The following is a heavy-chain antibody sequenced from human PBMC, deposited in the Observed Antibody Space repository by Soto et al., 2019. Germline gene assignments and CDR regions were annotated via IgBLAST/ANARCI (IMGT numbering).Heavy chain of an antibody. J-gene: IGHJ6*03. CDR2: INAGNGNT. CDR3: GGGFKDFVVLPAARGGYYYYMDV. Sequence: QVQLVQSGAEVKKPGASVKVSCKASGYTFTSYAMHWVRQAPGQRLEWMGWINAGNGNTKYSQKFQGRVTITRDTSARTAYRGWRSLRLEDPAGYSCGGGFKDFVVLPAARGGYYYYMDVWGKGTTVTVSS. V-gene: IGHV1-3*01. CDR1: GYTFTSYA. D-gene: IGHD2-2*01.